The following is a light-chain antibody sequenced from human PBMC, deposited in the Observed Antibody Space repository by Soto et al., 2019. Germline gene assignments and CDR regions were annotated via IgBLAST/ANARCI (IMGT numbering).Light chain of an antibody. CDR2: EVS. Sequence: QSALTQPPSASGSPGQSVTISCTGTSSDVGRYFHVSWYQQHPGTAPKLLIYEVSQRPSGVPDRFSGSKSGNTASLTVSGLQAEDDADYYCASYAASNNYVFGTGTKLTVL. CDR3: ASYAASNNYV. J-gene: IGLJ1*01. V-gene: IGLV2-8*01. CDR1: SSDVGRYFH.